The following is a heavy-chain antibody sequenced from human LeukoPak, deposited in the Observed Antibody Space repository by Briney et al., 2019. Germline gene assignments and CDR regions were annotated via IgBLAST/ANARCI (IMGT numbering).Heavy chain of an antibody. CDR1: SGSINSYH. V-gene: IGHV4-4*07. Sequence: PSETLSLTCTVSSGSINSYHWAWIRQAAGRRLEWVGRVHISGSTNYNPSLRSRVAISLDRSKNQFSLTVRSLTAADTAVYYCVRDDSSPDDSGAYHHWGQGILVTVSS. CDR2: VHISGST. CDR3: VRDDSSPDDSGAYHH. J-gene: IGHJ4*02. D-gene: IGHD3-22*01.